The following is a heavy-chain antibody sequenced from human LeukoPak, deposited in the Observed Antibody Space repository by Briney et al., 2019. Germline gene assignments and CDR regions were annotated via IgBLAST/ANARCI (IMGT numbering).Heavy chain of an antibody. V-gene: IGHV4-34*01. CDR2: INHSGSS. D-gene: IGHD5-18*01. Sequence: PSETLFLTCAVYGGSFSAYYWTWIRQPPGKGLEWIGEINHSGSSNYNSSLRSRVTISVDTSYKQFSLRLSSVTAADTAVYYCAPRGDIEHSYVYGKWFDPWGQGTRVTVSS. CDR1: GGSFSAYY. J-gene: IGHJ5*02. CDR3: APRGDIEHSYVYGKWFDP.